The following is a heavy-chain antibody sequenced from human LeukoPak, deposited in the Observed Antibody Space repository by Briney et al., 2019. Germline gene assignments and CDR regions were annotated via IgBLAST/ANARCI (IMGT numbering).Heavy chain of an antibody. CDR2: IWNDGSNK. CDR1: GFTFSIYG. CDR3: ARASGPFDC. V-gene: IGHV3-33*01. Sequence: GGSLRLSCAASGFTFSIYGMHWVRQAPGKGLEWVAVIWNDGSNKYYADSVKGRFTISRDNSKNTLYLQMNSLRAEDTAVYSCARASGPFDCWGQGTLVTVSS. D-gene: IGHD3-10*01. J-gene: IGHJ4*02.